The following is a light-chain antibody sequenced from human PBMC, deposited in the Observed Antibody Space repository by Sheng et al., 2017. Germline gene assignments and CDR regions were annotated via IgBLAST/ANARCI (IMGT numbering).Light chain of an antibody. J-gene: IGKJ4*01. V-gene: IGKV3-15*01. CDR2: GAS. CDR3: QQYNYWPT. Sequence: ETVMTQSPATLSVSPGERATLSCRASQSVRSNLAWYQQKPGQAPRLLIYGASTRATGIPARFSGSGSETEFTLTISSLQSEDFAVYYCQQYNYWPTFGGGTKVEI. CDR1: QSVRSN.